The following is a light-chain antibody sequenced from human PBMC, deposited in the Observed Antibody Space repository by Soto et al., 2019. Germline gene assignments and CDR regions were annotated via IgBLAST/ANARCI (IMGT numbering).Light chain of an antibody. Sequence: EIVLTQSPGTLSLSPGARATLSCRASQSVSTSLAWYLQKPGQAPRLLIYGASSRATGIPDRFSRSGSGTDFTLTISRLEPEDFAVYYCQQYGTSPRTCGQGTKVEI. J-gene: IGKJ1*01. V-gene: IGKV3-20*01. CDR3: QQYGTSPRT. CDR2: GAS. CDR1: QSVSTS.